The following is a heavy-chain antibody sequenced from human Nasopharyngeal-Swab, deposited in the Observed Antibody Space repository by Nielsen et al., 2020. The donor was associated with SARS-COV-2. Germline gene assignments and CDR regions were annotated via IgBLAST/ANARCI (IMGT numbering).Heavy chain of an antibody. CDR2: IYYSGST. CDR3: ASQGSGSYYLLYYYYGMDV. D-gene: IGHD1-26*01. V-gene: IGHV4-39*01. Sequence: WIRQPPGKGLEWIGSIYYSGSTYYNPSLKSRVTISVDTSKNQSSLKLSSVTAADTAVYYCASQGSGSYYLLYYYYGMDVWGQGTTVTVSS. J-gene: IGHJ6*02.